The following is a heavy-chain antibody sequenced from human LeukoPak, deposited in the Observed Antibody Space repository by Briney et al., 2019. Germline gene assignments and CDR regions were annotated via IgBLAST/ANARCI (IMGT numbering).Heavy chain of an antibody. D-gene: IGHD2-15*01. CDR1: GYTFTIYY. J-gene: IGHJ4*02. CDR3: ARDQGGYCSGGSCYGFDY. V-gene: IGHV1-46*03. Sequence: ASVKVSCKASGYTFTIYYMHWVRQAPGQGLEWMGIINPSGGSTSYAQKFQGRVTMTRDTSTSTVYMELSSLRSEDTAVYYCARDQGGYCSGGSCYGFDYWGQGTLVTVSS. CDR2: INPSGGST.